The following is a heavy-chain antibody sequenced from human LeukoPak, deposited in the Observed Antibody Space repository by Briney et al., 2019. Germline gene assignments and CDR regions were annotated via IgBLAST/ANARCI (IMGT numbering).Heavy chain of an antibody. CDR2: MYHSGST. CDR1: DYSISSGYH. Sequence: PSETLSLTCVVSDYSISSGYHWGWIRQPPGKGLEWIGSMYHSGSTYYNPSLKRRLTTSVNISKNQFSLQLSSVTAADTAVYYCVRYSTGWFGSCGYWGQGTLVTVSS. V-gene: IGHV4-38-2*01. CDR3: VRYSTGWFGSCGY. D-gene: IGHD6-19*01. J-gene: IGHJ4*02.